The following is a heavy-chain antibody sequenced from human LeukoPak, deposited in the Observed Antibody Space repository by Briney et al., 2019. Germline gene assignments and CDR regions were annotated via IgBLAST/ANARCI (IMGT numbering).Heavy chain of an antibody. CDR2: FDPEDGET. CDR1: GYTLTELS. D-gene: IGHD5-12*01. J-gene: IGHJ4*02. V-gene: IGHV1-24*01. CDR3: ATDLRVGDRRRIVATLIDF. Sequence: ASVKVSCKVSGYTLTELSMHWVRQAPGKGLEWMGGFDPEDGETIYAQKFQGRVTMTEDTSTDTAYMELSSLRSEDTAVYYCATDLRVGDRRRIVATLIDFWGQGTLVTVSS.